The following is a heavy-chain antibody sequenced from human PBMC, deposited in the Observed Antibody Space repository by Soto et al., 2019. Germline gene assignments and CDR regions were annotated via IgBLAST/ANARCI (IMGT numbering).Heavy chain of an antibody. CDR3: ARGGLRAYWLDP. J-gene: IGHJ5*02. CDR1: GFTFSNYW. D-gene: IGHD4-17*01. Sequence: EVQLVESGGGLIQPGGSLRLSCAASGFTFSNYWIHWVRQAPGEGLVWLSRINGDGSGTNYADSVKGRFTISRDNAKNTVYVQMNSLRAEDTAVYYCARGGLRAYWLDPWGQGTLVTVSS. V-gene: IGHV3-74*01. CDR2: INGDGSGT.